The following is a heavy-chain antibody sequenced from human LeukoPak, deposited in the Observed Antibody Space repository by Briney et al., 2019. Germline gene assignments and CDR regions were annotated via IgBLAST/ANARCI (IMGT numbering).Heavy chain of an antibody. V-gene: IGHV1-18*01. J-gene: IGHJ4*02. CDR1: GYTITDSYS. CDR3: ARADNGAREGFDY. Sequence: ASVKVSCKASGYTITDSYSITWVRQAPGQGLEWMGYISTYNGYTNYAQNLQGRVSMTTDTSTNTAYMELRSLRSDDTAVYYCARADNGAREGFDYWGQGTLVTVLS. D-gene: IGHD1-1*01. CDR2: ISTYNGYT.